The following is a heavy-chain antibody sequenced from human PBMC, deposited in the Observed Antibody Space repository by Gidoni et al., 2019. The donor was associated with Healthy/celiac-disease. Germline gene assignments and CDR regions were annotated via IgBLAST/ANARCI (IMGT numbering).Heavy chain of an antibody. CDR1: GGSLSSGGYY. CDR2: IYYRGST. J-gene: IGHJ4*02. D-gene: IGHD3-10*01. CDR3: ARGGGYYYGSGSYPNPLDY. Sequence: QVQLQESGPGLVKPSQTLSLTCTVSGGSLSSGGYYWSWIRQHPGKGLGWIGSIYYRGSTYYNPSLKSRVTISVDTSKNQFSLKLSSVTAADTAGYYCARGGGYYYGSGSYPNPLDYWGQGTLVTVSS. V-gene: IGHV4-31*03.